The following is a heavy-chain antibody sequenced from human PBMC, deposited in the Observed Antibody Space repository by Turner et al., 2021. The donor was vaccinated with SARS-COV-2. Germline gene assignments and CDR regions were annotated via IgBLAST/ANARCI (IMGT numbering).Heavy chain of an antibody. V-gene: IGHV3-30*18. CDR3: AKGASQHFDY. CDR1: GFTFSSYG. J-gene: IGHJ4*02. D-gene: IGHD5-18*01. Sequence: VQLLHSGGGVFRPGSALILSGAASGFTFSSYGMHWVRQAPGKGLEWVAVISYDGSNKYYADSVKGRFTISRDNSKNTLYLLMNSLRAEDTAVYYCAKGASQHFDYWGQGTLVTVSS. CDR2: ISYDGSNK.